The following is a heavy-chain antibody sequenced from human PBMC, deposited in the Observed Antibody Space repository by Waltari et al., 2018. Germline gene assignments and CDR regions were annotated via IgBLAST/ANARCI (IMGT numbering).Heavy chain of an antibody. V-gene: IGHV1-69*04. CDR2: IIPIVGTA. D-gene: IGHD1-26*01. CDR1: GGTFSSYA. J-gene: IGHJ6*03. CDR3: ARSPGGSYWGRDYYYYMDV. Sequence: QVQLVQSGAEVKKPGSSVKVSCKASGGTFSSYAISWVRQAPGQGLECMGRIIPIVGTANYAQKFHGRVTITADKSTSTAYMELSSLRSEDTAVYYCARSPGGSYWGRDYYYYMDVWGKGTTVTVSS.